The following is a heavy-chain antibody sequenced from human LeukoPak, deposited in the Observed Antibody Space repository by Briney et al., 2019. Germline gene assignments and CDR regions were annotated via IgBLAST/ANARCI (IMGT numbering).Heavy chain of an antibody. J-gene: IGHJ4*02. CDR3: AKTLSSSWYGDY. D-gene: IGHD6-13*01. CDR1: GFTFSSYG. CDR2: IWYDGSNK. Sequence: GRSLRLSCAASGFTFSSYGMHWVRQAPGKGLEWVAVIWYDGSNKYYADSVKGRFTISRDNSKNTLYLQMNSLRAEDTAVYYCAKTLSSSWYGDYWGQGTLVTVSS. V-gene: IGHV3-33*06.